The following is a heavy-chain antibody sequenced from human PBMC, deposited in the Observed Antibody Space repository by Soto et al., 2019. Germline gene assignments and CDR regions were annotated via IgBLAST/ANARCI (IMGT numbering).Heavy chain of an antibody. J-gene: IGHJ4*02. D-gene: IGHD1-20*01. Sequence: EVQLVESGGGLVQPGGSLRLSCAASGFTVSSNYMSWVRQAPGKGLEWVSVIYSGGSTYYADSVKGRFTISRDNSKNTLYLQMNSLRAEDTAVYYCATSPSYNWYYFDYWGQGTLVTVSS. CDR2: IYSGGST. CDR1: GFTVSSNY. V-gene: IGHV3-66*01. CDR3: ATSPSYNWYYFDY.